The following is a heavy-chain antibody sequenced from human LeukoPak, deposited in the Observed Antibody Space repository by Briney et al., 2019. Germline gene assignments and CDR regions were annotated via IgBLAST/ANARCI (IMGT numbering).Heavy chain of an antibody. D-gene: IGHD3-10*01. CDR1: GGSFSGYY. J-gene: IGHJ5*02. Sequence: SETLSLTCAVSGGSFSGYYWSWIRQPPGKGLEWIGEINHSGSTNYNPPLKRRVTISVDTSKNQFSLMLSSVTAADTAVYYCARGGFGFGELVPSDWFDPWGQGTLVTVSS. CDR2: INHSGST. CDR3: ARGGFGFGELVPSDWFDP. V-gene: IGHV4-34*01.